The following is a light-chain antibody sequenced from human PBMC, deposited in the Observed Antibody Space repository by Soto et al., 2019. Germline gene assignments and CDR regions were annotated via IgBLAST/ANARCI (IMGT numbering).Light chain of an antibody. CDR3: QQYNNWPGVT. J-gene: IGKJ3*01. V-gene: IGKV3-15*01. CDR1: QSVGSS. Sequence: EIVMTQSPVTLSVSPGERATLSCRASQSVGSSLAWYQQKPGQAPRLLIYSASTRATGIPARFSGSGSGTEFTLTISSLQSEDFAIYYCQQYNNWPGVTFGPGTKVDIQ. CDR2: SAS.